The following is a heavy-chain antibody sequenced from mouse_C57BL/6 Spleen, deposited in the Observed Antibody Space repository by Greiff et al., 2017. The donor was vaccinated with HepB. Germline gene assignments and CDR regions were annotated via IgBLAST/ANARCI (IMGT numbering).Heavy chain of an antibody. V-gene: IGHV5-16*01. CDR2: INYDGSST. D-gene: IGHD1-1*01. Sequence: EVQRVESEGGLVQPGSSMKLSCTASGFTFSDYYMAWVRQVPEKGLEWVANINYDGSSTYYLDSLKSRFIISRDNAKNILYLQMSSLKSEDTATYYCARYYYGYYAMDYWGQGTSVTVSS. CDR3: ARYYYGYYAMDY. CDR1: GFTFSDYY. J-gene: IGHJ4*01.